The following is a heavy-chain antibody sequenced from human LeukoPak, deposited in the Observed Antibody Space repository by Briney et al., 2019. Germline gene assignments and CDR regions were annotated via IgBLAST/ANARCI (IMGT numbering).Heavy chain of an antibody. J-gene: IGHJ6*02. CDR2: ISYDGSNK. D-gene: IGHD6-13*01. CDR3: ARDLSSSWYYYYGMDV. Sequence: GGPLRLSCAASGFTFSSYAMHWVRQAPGKGLEWVAVISYDGSNKYYADSVKGRFTISRDNSKNTLYLQMNSLRAEDTAVYYCARDLSSSWYYYYGMDVWGQGTTVTVSS. V-gene: IGHV3-30*04. CDR1: GFTFSSYA.